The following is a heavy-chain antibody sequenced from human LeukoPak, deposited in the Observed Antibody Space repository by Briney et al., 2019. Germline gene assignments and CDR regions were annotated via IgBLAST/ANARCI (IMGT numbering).Heavy chain of an antibody. V-gene: IGHV3-30*03. CDR3: ASSGSYRFDY. J-gene: IGHJ4*02. CDR2: ISYDGRNK. CDR1: GFTFNNYG. Sequence: QPGGSLRLSCAASGFTFNNYGMHWVRQAPGKGLEWVAVISYDGRNKHYPDSVKGRFTISRDNAKNSLYLQMNSLRAEDTALYYCASSGSYRFDYWGQGTLVTVSS. D-gene: IGHD1-26*01.